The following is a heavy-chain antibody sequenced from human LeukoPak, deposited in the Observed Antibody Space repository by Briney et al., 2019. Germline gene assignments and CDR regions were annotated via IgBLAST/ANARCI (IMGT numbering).Heavy chain of an antibody. J-gene: IGHJ3*02. CDR2: IKQDGSEK. CDR1: GFSFSTYW. D-gene: IGHD3-22*01. V-gene: IGHV3-7*02. CDR3: ARAAPYYYDSSGYSAFDS. Sequence: GGSLRLSCAASGFSFSTYWMSWVRQAPGKGLEWVANIKQDGSEKYYVDSAKGRFTISRDNAKNSLYLQMNSLRDEDTAVYYCARAAPYYYDSSGYSAFDSWGQGTMVTVSA.